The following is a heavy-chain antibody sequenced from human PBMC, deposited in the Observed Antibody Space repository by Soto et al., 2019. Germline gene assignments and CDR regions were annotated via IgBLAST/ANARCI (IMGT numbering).Heavy chain of an antibody. CDR3: ARGVGVAAAGTGHHFEDYYYYGMNV. D-gene: IGHD6-13*01. J-gene: IGHJ6*02. V-gene: IGHV1-69*13. Sequence: SVKVSCKASGGTFSSYAISWVRQAPGQGLEWMGGIIPIFGTANYAQKFQGRVTITADESTSTAYMELSSLRSEDTAVYYCARGVGVAAAGTGHHFEDYYYYGMNVWGQGTTVTVSS. CDR2: IIPIFGTA. CDR1: GGTFSSYA.